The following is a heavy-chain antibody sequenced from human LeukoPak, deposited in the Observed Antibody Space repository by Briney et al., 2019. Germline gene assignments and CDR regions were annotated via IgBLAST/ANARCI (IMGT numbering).Heavy chain of an antibody. CDR3: ARANYYDSSGYCLYYFAY. V-gene: IGHV1-46*01. CDR1: GYTFTGYY. J-gene: IGHJ4*02. CDR2: INPSGGST. Sequence: APVKVSSTASGYTFTGYYMHWVRQAPGQGLEWMGIINPSGGSTSYAQKFQGRVTMTRDTSTSTVYMELSSLRSEDTAVYYCARANYYDSSGYCLYYFAYGGEGTLVTVSS. D-gene: IGHD3-22*01.